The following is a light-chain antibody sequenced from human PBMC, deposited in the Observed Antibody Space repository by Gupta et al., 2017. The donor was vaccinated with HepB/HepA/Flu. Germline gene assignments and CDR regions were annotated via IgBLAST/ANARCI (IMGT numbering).Light chain of an antibody. Sequence: DIQMTQSPSSLSASLGDRVTITCQASQSITTFLVWYQQKPGKAPKLLIYDASSLQSGVPSRFSGSGSGTDFTLTISSLQPEDFAPYYFQQTDSTPITFGQGTRLESK. J-gene: IGKJ5*01. CDR3: QQTDSTPIT. V-gene: IGKV1-39*01. CDR2: DAS. CDR1: QSITTF.